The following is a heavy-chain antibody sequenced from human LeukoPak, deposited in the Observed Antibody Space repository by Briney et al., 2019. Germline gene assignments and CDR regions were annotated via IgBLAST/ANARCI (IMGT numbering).Heavy chain of an antibody. J-gene: IGHJ4*02. V-gene: IGHV3-13*01. CDR3: ARGRGCINNSCYHALLFDF. Sequence: GGSLRLSCAASGFTFSSYDMHWVRQATGKGLEWVSAVGTAGDTYYAGSVKGRFSTSRENGKNSLYLQMNSLRAGDTAMYYCARGRGCINNSCYHALLFDFWGQGTLVTVSS. D-gene: IGHD2-2*01. CDR1: GFTFSSYD. CDR2: VGTAGDT.